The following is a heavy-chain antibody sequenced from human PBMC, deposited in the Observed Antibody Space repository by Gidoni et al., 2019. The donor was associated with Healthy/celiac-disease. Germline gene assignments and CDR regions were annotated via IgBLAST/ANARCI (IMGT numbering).Heavy chain of an antibody. CDR3: AKDTVTIFGFMVASTYFYY. CDR2: ISVSGGST. J-gene: IGHJ4*02. CDR1: GFTFSSQA. Sequence: EGQLLESGGGLVQPGGSRRIPCAASGFTFSSQAMSWVRQAPGKGLELVSAISVSGGSTYYADSVMGRFTISRYNSKTTLYLQINSLRAEDTAVYYCAKDTVTIFGFMVASTYFYYWGQGTLVTVSS. D-gene: IGHD4-17*01. V-gene: IGHV3-23*01.